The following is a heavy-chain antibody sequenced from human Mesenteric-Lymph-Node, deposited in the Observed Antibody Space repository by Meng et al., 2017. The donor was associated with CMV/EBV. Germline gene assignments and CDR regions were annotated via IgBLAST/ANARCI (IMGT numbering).Heavy chain of an antibody. J-gene: IGHJ4*02. CDR1: GYTFTGYY. CDR3: ARGGGYSGYGIDY. CDR2: INPNSGGT. Sequence: ASVKVSCKASGYTFTGYYMHWVRQAPGQGLEWMGWINPNSGGTNYAQKFQGRVTMTRDTSISTAYMELSSLRSEDTAVYYCARGGGYSGYGIDYWGQGTLVTVSS. V-gene: IGHV1-2*02. D-gene: IGHD5-12*01.